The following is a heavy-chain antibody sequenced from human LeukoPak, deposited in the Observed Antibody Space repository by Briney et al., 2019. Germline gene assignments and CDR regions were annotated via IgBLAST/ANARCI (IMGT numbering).Heavy chain of an antibody. CDR2: IYYSGST. CDR3: ARRIEAPYCSSTSCLAYDTFDI. Sequence: PSETLSLTCSVSDYSISSGYCWGWIRQPPGKGLEWIGYIYYSGSTNYNPSLKSRVTISIDTSKNQFSLRLSSVTAADTAVYYCARRIEAPYCSSTSCLAYDTFDIWGQGTLVTVSS. V-gene: IGHV4-61*01. J-gene: IGHJ3*02. D-gene: IGHD2-2*01. CDR1: DYSISSGYC.